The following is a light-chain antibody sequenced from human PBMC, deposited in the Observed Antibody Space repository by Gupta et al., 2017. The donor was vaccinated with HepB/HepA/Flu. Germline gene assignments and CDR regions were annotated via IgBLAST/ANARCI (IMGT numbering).Light chain of an antibody. J-gene: IGLJ3*02. CDR3: CSYAGSYTGV. Sequence: QSALTQPRSVSGSPGQSVTISCTGTSSDVGVYDYVSWYQQHPGKAPKLLLYDVSKRPSGVPDRFSGSKSGNTASLNISGLQAEDEADYDCCSYAGSYTGVFGGGTKLTVL. V-gene: IGLV2-11*01. CDR1: SSDVGVYDY. CDR2: DVS.